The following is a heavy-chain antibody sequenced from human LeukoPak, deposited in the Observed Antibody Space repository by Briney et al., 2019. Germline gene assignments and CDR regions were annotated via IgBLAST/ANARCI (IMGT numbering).Heavy chain of an antibody. D-gene: IGHD5-12*01. V-gene: IGHV3-23*01. J-gene: IGHJ4*02. Sequence: GGSLRLSCAASGFTFSSYAMSWVRQARGKGLEWVSAIGGGGGSTYYADSVKGRFTISRDNSKNTLYLQMNSLRAEDTAVYYCAKDRSGYEGGGFDYWGQGTLVTVSS. CDR2: IGGGGGST. CDR1: GFTFSSYA. CDR3: AKDRSGYEGGGFDY.